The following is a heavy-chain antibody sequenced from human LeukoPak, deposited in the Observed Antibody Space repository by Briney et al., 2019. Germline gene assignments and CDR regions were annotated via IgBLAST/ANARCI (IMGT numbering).Heavy chain of an antibody. J-gene: IGHJ4*02. CDR3: TTRLQHHFDY. Sequence: GGSLRLSCATSGFPFSSYTMNWVRQPPGKGLEWVSTISDRARNTHYADSVNGRFTISRDDFLNMVYLQMDRLTVEDTAVYYCTTRLQHHFDYWGQGTQVTVSS. CDR2: ISDRARNT. V-gene: IGHV3-23*01. CDR1: GFPFSSYT. D-gene: IGHD4-11*01.